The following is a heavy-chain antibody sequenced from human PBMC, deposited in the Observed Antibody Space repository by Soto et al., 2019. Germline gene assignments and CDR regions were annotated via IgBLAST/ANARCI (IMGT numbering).Heavy chain of an antibody. V-gene: IGHV3-9*01. CDR2: ISWDSGNI. Sequence: EVQLVESGGGLVQPGRSLRLSCAASAFTFHDYAMHWVRQVPGKGLEWVSGISWDSGNIVYADSVKGRFTISRDNAKNSLYLQMNSLRTEDTAVYFCAKGATTSCFSPFDMWGPGTMVTVPS. J-gene: IGHJ3*02. D-gene: IGHD2-2*01. CDR3: AKGATTSCFSPFDM. CDR1: AFTFHDYA.